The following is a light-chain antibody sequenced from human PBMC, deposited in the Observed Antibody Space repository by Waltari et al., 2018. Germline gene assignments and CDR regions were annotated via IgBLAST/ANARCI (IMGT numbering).Light chain of an antibody. CDR1: QSVSRA. CDR2: DAS. CDR3: QKYERLPAT. Sequence: EIVLTQSPGTLSLSTGETATLSCRASQSVSRALVWYQQKPGQAPRLLIYDASRRAPGIPDRFSGSGSGTDFSLTISRLEPEDFAVYYCQKYERLPATFGQGTKVEIK. J-gene: IGKJ1*01. V-gene: IGKV3-20*01.